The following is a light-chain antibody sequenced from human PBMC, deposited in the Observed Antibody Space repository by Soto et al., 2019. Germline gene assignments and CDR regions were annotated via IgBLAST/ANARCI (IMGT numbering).Light chain of an antibody. CDR2: SNN. J-gene: IGLJ2*01. CDR1: SSNIGSNT. V-gene: IGLV1-44*01. Sequence: QSVLTQPPSASGTPGQRVTISCSGSSSNIGSNTVNWYQQLPGTAPKLLIYSNNQRPSGVPDRFSGSKSGTSASLAISGLQSEDEADYYCAAWDDSLKAEVFGGGTKLTVL. CDR3: AAWDDSLKAEV.